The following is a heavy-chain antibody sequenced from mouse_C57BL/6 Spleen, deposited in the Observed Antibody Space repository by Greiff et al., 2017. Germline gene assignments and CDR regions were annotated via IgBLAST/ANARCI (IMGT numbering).Heavy chain of an antibody. CDR2: INPYNGDT. V-gene: IGHV1-20*01. Sequence: VQLKESGPELVKPGDSVKISCKASGYSFTGYFMNWVMQSHGKSLEWIGRINPYNGDTFYNQKFKGKATLTVDKSSSTAHMELRSLTSEDSAVYYCARYNYGSSYMYFDVWGTGTTVTVAS. CDR1: GYSFTGYF. J-gene: IGHJ1*03. CDR3: ARYNYGSSYMYFDV. D-gene: IGHD1-1*01.